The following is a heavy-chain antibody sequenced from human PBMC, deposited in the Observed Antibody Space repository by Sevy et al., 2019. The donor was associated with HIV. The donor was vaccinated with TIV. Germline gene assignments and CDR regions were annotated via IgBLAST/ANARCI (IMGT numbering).Heavy chain of an antibody. CDR3: AKGPFGGNDFAS. V-gene: IGHV3-30*18. CDR1: GFIFSNHG. Sequence: GGSLRLSCAASGFIFSNHGMHWVRQAPGKGLEWVAVISYDGSYKNYGDSVKGRFTISRDNSKNTLYLQRDSLRAEDTAVFYCAKGPFGGNDFASWGQGTLVTVSS. J-gene: IGHJ4*02. D-gene: IGHD2-15*01. CDR2: ISYDGSYK.